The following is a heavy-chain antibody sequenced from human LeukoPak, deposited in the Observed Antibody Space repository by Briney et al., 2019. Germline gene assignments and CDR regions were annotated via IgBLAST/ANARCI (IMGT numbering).Heavy chain of an antibody. CDR3: AKDVGKWESLHFFDY. CDR1: GFTLSTNA. J-gene: IGHJ4*02. CDR2: ISGSGAST. Sequence: GGSLRLSCLTSGFTLSTNAMSWVRQAPGKGLEWISGISGSGASTYYADSVKGRFTISRDDSRNTLYLQMNSLRGDDTAVYYCAKDVGKWESLHFFDYWGQGVLVTVSS. V-gene: IGHV3-23*01. D-gene: IGHD1-26*01.